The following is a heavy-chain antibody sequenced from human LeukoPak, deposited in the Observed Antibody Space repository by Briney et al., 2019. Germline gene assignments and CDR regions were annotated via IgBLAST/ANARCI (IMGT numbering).Heavy chain of an antibody. CDR3: AREVAGRGSPDAFDI. J-gene: IGHJ3*02. V-gene: IGHV3-66*01. D-gene: IGHD2-15*01. CDR1: GFTVSSNY. Sequence: GGSLRLSCAASGFTVSSNYMSWVRQAPGKGLEWVSVIYSGGSTYYADSVKGRFTISRDNSKNTLYLQMNSLGAEDTAVYYCAREVAGRGSPDAFDIWGQGTMVTVSS. CDR2: IYSGGST.